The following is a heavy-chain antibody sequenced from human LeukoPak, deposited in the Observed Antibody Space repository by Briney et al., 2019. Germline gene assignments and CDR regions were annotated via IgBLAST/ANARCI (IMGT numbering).Heavy chain of an antibody. D-gene: IGHD2-15*01. J-gene: IGHJ4*02. CDR3: ARSTSLGYCSGGSCYRKHFDY. CDR1: GGSISNNNYY. Sequence: PSETLSLTCTVSGGSISNNNYYWGWIRQPPGKGLEWIVSVYYSGSTYYNPSLKSRITISVDTSKNQFSLNLSSVIATDTAVYYCARSTSLGYCSGGSCYRKHFDYWGLGTLVTVSS. V-gene: IGHV4-39*01. CDR2: VYYSGST.